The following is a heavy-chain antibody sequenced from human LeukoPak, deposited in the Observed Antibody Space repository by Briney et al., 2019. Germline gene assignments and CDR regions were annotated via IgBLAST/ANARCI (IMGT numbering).Heavy chain of an antibody. D-gene: IGHD3-9*01. CDR1: GYTFTSYG. J-gene: IGHJ5*02. Sequence: ASVKVSCKASGYTFTSYGISWVRQAPGQGLEWTGWISAYNGNTNYAQKLQGRVTMTTDTSTSTAYMELRSLRSDDTAVYYCARDPVLRYFDWLSTNWFDPWGQGTLVTVSS. CDR3: ARDPVLRYFDWLSTNWFDP. V-gene: IGHV1-18*04. CDR2: ISAYNGNT.